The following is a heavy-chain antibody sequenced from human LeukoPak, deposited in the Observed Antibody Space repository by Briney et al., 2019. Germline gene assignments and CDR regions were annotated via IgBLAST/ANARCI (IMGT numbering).Heavy chain of an antibody. D-gene: IGHD6-19*01. Sequence: PSETLSLTCTVSGGSISSSDYYWGWIRPRPGKGLEWIGSIYYSGSTYYNPSLKSRVTISVDTSKNQFSLKLSSVTAADTAVYYCARHLYSSGWWVNWFDPWGQGTLVTVSS. V-gene: IGHV4-39*01. J-gene: IGHJ5*02. CDR1: GGSISSSDYY. CDR3: ARHLYSSGWWVNWFDP. CDR2: IYYSGST.